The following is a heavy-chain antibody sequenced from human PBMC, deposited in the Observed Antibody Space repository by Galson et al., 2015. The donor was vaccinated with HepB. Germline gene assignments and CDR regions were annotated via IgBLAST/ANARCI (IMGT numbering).Heavy chain of an antibody. CDR2: MDGSGDRT. J-gene: IGHJ5*02. CDR1: GFTFRIYG. D-gene: IGHD3-10*01. Sequence: SLRLSCAASGFTFRIYGMSWVRQAPGKGLEWVSGMDGSGDRTEYADSVQGRFIVSRDNSKNTLYLQISGLRVEDTAKYYCVKDVGRDLFGPGAWGQGTLVTVSS. V-gene: IGHV3-23*01. CDR3: VKDVGRDLFGPGA.